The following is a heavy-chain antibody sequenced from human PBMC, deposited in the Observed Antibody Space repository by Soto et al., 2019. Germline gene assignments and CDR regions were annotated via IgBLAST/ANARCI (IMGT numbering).Heavy chain of an antibody. CDR1: GGSISSYY. Sequence: PSETLSLTCTVSGGSISSYYWSWIRQPPGKGLEWIGYIYYSGSTNYNPSLKSRVTISVDTSKNQFSLKLSSVTAADTAVYYCGRLFHPGTGTSTWAVGAVTIDYWGQGTLVT. V-gene: IGHV4-59*08. CDR2: IYYSGST. J-gene: IGHJ4*02. CDR3: GRLFHPGTGTSTWAVGAVTIDY. D-gene: IGHD4-17*01.